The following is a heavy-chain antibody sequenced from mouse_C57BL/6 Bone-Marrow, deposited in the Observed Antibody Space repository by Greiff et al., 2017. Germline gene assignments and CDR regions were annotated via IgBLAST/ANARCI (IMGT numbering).Heavy chain of an antibody. CDR1: GYTFTSYG. CDR2: ISIGNGYT. V-gene: IGHV1-58*01. J-gene: IGHJ3*01. D-gene: IGHD2-4*01. Sequence: EVQLQQSGAELVRPGSSVKMSCKTSGYTFTSYGINWVKQRPGQGLEWIGYISIGNGYTEYNAKFKGKATLTSDTSSSTAYMQLSSLTSEDSAIYLCARAVELRRALAWFAYWGQGTLVTVSA. CDR3: ARAVELRRALAWFAY.